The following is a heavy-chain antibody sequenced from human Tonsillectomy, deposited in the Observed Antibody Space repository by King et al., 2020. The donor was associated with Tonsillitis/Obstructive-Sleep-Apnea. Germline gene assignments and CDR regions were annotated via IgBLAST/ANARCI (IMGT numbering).Heavy chain of an antibody. CDR2: IYYSGST. CDR3: AREYCGGDCYQNDALDI. Sequence: QLQESGPGLVKPSETLSLTCTVSGGSISSSSYYWGWIRQPPGKGLEWIGIIYYSGSTHYNTSLKSRVTMSVDTSKNQFSLKLSSVTAADTAVYYCAREYCGGDCYQNDALDIWGQGTMVTVSS. J-gene: IGHJ3*02. D-gene: IGHD2-21*01. CDR1: GGSISSSSYY. V-gene: IGHV4-39*02.